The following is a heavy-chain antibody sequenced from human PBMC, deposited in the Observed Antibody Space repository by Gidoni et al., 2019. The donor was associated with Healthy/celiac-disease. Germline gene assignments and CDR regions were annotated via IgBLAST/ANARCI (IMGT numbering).Heavy chain of an antibody. J-gene: IGHJ3*02. D-gene: IGHD2-15*01. CDR2: INPIGGST. CDR3: AREWVAANAFDI. Sequence: QVQLVQSGAEVKKPGASVTVSCKASGYTFTSYYMPWVRQAPGQGLEWMGIINPIGGSTSYAHKFQGRVTLTRDTSTSTVYMELRSLRSEDTAVYYCAREWVAANAFDIWGQGTMVTVSS. CDR1: GYTFTSYY. V-gene: IGHV1-46*01.